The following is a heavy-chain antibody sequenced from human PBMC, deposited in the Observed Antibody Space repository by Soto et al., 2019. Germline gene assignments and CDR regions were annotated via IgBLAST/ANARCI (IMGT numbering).Heavy chain of an antibody. CDR3: ARDRVPLGRGFYGMDV. Sequence: QVQLVQSGAEVKKPGSSVKVSCTASGGTFSSNAINWVRQAPGQGLEWMGGIIPRLGTSNYVEKFKGRATITAGTSTDTVYLELSSLRSEDTAVYYCARDRVPLGRGFYGMDVWGQGTTVTVSS. CDR1: GGTFSSNA. CDR2: IIPRLGTS. J-gene: IGHJ6*02. D-gene: IGHD3-10*01. V-gene: IGHV1-69*06.